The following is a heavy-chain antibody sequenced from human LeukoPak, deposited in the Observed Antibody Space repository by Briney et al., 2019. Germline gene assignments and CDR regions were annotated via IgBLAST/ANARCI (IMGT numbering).Heavy chain of an antibody. D-gene: IGHD3-22*01. V-gene: IGHV4-39*01. CDR2: IYYSGST. Sequence: SETLSLTCTVSGGSISSSSYYWGWIRQPPGKGLEWIGSIYYSGSTYYNPSLKSRVTISVDTSKNQFSLKLSSVTAADTAVYYCARIDYFDSTGSYFYFSYWGQGTLATVSS. CDR3: ARIDYFDSTGSYFYFSY. J-gene: IGHJ4*02. CDR1: GGSISSSSYY.